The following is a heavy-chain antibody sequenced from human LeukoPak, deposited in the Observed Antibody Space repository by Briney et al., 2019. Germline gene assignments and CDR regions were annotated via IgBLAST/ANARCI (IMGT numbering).Heavy chain of an antibody. CDR1: GFTFSSYG. Sequence: PGGSLRLSCAASGFTFSSYGMHWVRQAPGKGLEWVAFIRYDGSNKYYADSVKGRFTISRDNSKNTLYLQMNSLRAEDTAVYYCAKGYYYDSSGYFDYWGQGTLVTVS. V-gene: IGHV3-30*02. J-gene: IGHJ4*02. CDR2: IRYDGSNK. CDR3: AKGYYYDSSGYFDY. D-gene: IGHD3-22*01.